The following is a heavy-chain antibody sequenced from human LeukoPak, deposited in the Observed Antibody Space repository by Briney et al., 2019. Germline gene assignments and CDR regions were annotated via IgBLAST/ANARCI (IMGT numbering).Heavy chain of an antibody. CDR2: IYYSGST. J-gene: IGHJ6*03. CDR1: GGSISSYY. CDR3: ARGTEVFWSGSYYYYYYYMDV. V-gene: IGHV4-59*01. D-gene: IGHD3-3*01. Sequence: ASETLSLTCTVSGGSISSYYRSWIRQPPGKGLEWIGYIYYSGSTNYNPSLKSRVTISVDTSKNQFSLKLSSVTAADTAVYYCARGTEVFWSGSYYYYYYYMDVWGKGTTVTVSS.